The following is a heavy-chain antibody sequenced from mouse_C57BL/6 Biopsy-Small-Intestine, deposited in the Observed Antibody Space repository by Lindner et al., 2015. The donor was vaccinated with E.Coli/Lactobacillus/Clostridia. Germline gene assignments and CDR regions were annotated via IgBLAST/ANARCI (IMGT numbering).Heavy chain of an antibody. J-gene: IGHJ3*01. V-gene: IGHV1-39*01. CDR3: AREGAYYSYYSYDAFAY. CDR1: GYSFTGYN. D-gene: IGHD2-12*01. CDR2: INPYYGSS. Sequence: VQLQESGAELVKPGASVKISCKASGYSFTGYNMNWVKQSHGKSLEWIGNINPYYGSSIYNQKFKGKATLTVDKSSSTAYMQLNSLTSEDSAVYYCAREGAYYSYYSYDAFAYWGQGTLVTVSA.